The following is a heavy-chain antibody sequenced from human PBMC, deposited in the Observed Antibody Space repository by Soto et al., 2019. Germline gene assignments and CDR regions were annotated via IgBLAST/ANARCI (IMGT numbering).Heavy chain of an antibody. D-gene: IGHD2-8*01. CDR3: ARGLSNGVIDV. V-gene: IGHV4-59*01. CDR1: GGSISTFY. CDR2: IYYTGST. Sequence: SETLSLTCNVSGGSISTFYWNWIRQPPGKGLEWIGYIYYTGSTYYTPSLKSRVSISVDTSRNHFALTLNSMTTADTALYYCARGLSNGVIDVWGQGTTVTVSS. J-gene: IGHJ6*02.